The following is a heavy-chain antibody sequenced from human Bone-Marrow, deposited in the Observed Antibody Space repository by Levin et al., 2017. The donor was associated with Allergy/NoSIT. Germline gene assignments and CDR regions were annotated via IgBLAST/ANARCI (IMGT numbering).Heavy chain of an antibody. CDR3: AKDREQLKGWFDP. D-gene: IGHD2-2*01. V-gene: IGHV3-23*01. CDR1: GFTFSSYA. J-gene: IGHJ5*02. Sequence: PGESLKISCAASGFTFSSYAMSWVRQAPGKGLEWVSAISGSGGSTYYADSVKGRFTISRDNSKNTLYLQMNSLRAEDTAVYYCAKDREQLKGWFDPWGQGTLVTVSS. CDR2: ISGSGGST.